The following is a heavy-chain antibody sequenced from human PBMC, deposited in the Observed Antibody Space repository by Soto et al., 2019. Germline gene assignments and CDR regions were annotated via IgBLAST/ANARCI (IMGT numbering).Heavy chain of an antibody. CDR3: GGGVGGGYYDSSGYRFDY. J-gene: IGHJ4*02. V-gene: IGHV1-8*01. CDR2: MNPNSDNT. CDR1: GYTFTSYD. Sequence: QVQLVQSGAEVKKPGASVKVSCKASGYTFTSYDINWVRQAPGQGLEWMGWMNPNSDNTGYAQKFQGRVTMTRNTSINTAYMELSSLRSEDTAVYYGGGGVGGGYYDSSGYRFDYWGQGTLVTVSS. D-gene: IGHD3-22*01.